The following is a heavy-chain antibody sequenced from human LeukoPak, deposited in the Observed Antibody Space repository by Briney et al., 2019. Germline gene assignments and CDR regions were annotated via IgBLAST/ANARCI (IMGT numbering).Heavy chain of an antibody. V-gene: IGHV3-21*06. J-gene: IGHJ4*02. CDR1: GFTFSNYG. CDR2: ITTSSSNI. CDR3: ARDLHY. Sequence: GGSLRLSCAASGFTFSNYGMNWVRQAPGKGLEWVSSITTSSSNIYYADSVKGRFTISRDNAKNLLYLQMNSLRAEDTALYYCARDLHYWGQGTLVTVSS.